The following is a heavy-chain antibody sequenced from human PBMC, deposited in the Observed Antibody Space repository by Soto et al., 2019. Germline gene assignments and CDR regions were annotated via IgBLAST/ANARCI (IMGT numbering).Heavy chain of an antibody. J-gene: IGHJ6*02. CDR1: GFTFSSYG. V-gene: IGHV3-33*01. CDR2: IWYDGSNK. CDR3: ARDRVAAAVNYYYGMDV. D-gene: IGHD6-13*01. Sequence: LRLSCAASGFTFSSYGMHWVRQAPGKGLEWVAVIWYDGSNKYYADSVKGRFTISRDNSKNTLYLQMNSLRAEDTAVYYCARDRVAAAVNYYYGMDVWGQGTTVTVSS.